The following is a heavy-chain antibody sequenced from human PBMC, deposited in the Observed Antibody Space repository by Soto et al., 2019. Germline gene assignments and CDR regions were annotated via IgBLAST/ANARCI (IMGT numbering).Heavy chain of an antibody. Sequence: SETLSLTCTVSGASISSGGYYWSWIRQHPGKGLEWIGYIYYSVTTYYNPSLKSRVTISVDTSKNQLSLKLSSLTAADTAMYYCTRGGYRPFDYWGQGTLVTVSS. V-gene: IGHV4-31*03. J-gene: IGHJ4*02. CDR1: GASISSGGYY. CDR2: IYYSVTT. D-gene: IGHD5-18*01. CDR3: TRGGYRPFDY.